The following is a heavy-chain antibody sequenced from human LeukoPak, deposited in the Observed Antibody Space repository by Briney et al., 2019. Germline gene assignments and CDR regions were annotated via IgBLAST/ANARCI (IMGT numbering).Heavy chain of an antibody. D-gene: IGHD1-7*01. V-gene: IGHV3-7*01. CDR3: ARDDDWNYEDY. Sequence: GGSLRLSCAASGFTFSSYWMSWVHQAPGKGLQWVANIKQDGSEKYYVDSVKGRFTISRDNAKKSLYLQMNSLRAEDTAVYYCARDDDWNYEDYWGQGTLVTVSS. J-gene: IGHJ4*02. CDR1: GFTFSSYW. CDR2: IKQDGSEK.